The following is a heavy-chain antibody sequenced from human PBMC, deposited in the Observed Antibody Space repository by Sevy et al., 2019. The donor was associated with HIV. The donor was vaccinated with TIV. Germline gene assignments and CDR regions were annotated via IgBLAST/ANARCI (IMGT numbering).Heavy chain of an antibody. CDR2: VKTRADGGAS. D-gene: IGHD3-10*01. J-gene: IGHJ4*02. CDR1: GFSFNNAW. Sequence: GGSLRLSYAASGFSFNNAWMNWVRQGPGKGLEWVGHVKTRADGGASDYSEPVNGRFTISRDDSKNTLYLQMNSLKTEDTGVYYCTTEPQYREFFDSWGEGTLVTVSS. CDR3: TTEPQYREFFDS. V-gene: IGHV3-15*07.